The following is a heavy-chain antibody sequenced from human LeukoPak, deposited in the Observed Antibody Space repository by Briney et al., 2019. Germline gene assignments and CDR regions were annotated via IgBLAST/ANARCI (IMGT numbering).Heavy chain of an antibody. CDR2: ISWNSGSI. CDR3: AKAPAATAEGYFQH. J-gene: IGHJ1*01. D-gene: IGHD2-2*01. CDR1: GFTFDDYA. Sequence: GGSLRLSCAASGFTFDDYAMHWVRQAPGKGLEWVSGISWNSGSIGYADSVKGRFTISRDNAKNSLYLQMNSLRAEDTALYYRAKAPAATAEGYFQHWGQGTLVTVSS. V-gene: IGHV3-9*01.